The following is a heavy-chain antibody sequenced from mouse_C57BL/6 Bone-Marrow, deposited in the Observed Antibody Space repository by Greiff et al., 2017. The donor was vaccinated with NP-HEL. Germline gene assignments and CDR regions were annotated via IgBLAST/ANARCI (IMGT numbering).Heavy chain of an antibody. CDR3: ARDARRSYAMDY. CDR1: GFTFSDFY. CDR2: SRNKANDYTT. V-gene: IGHV7-1*01. J-gene: IGHJ4*01. Sequence: EVHLVESGGGLVQSGRSLRLSCATSGFTFSDFYMEWVRQAPGKGLEWIAASRNKANDYTTEYSASVKGRFIVSRDTSQSILYLQMNALRAEDTAIYYCARDARRSYAMDYWGQGTSVTVSS.